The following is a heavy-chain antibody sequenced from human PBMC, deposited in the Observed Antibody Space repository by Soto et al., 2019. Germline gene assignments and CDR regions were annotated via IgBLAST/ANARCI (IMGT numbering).Heavy chain of an antibody. Sequence: ASVKVSCKASGYTFTSYAMHWVRQAPGQRLEWMGWINPSGGSTSYAQKFQGRVTMTRDTSTSTVYMELSSLRSEDTAVYYWARDPYSSSWHFDYRGQGTLVTVSS. CDR1: GYTFTSYA. CDR2: INPSGGST. D-gene: IGHD6-13*01. CDR3: ARDPYSSSWHFDY. J-gene: IGHJ4*02. V-gene: IGHV1-46*01.